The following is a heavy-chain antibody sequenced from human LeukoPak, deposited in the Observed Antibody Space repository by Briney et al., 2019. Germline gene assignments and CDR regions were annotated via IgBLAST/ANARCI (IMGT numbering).Heavy chain of an antibody. CDR2: INTDGSTT. CDR1: GFTFSSNW. J-gene: IGHJ5*02. CDR3: ARAQEGTRFDP. Sequence: GGSLRLSCAASGFTFSSNWMPWVRQAPGKGLVWVSRINTDGSTTTYADSVKGRFTISRDNAKNTLYLQMNSLRDEDTAVYYCARAQEGTRFDPWGQGTLVTVSS. D-gene: IGHD3-10*01. V-gene: IGHV3-74*01.